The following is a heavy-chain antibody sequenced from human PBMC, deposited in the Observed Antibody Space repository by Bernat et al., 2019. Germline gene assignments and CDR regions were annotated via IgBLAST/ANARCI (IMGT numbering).Heavy chain of an antibody. CDR2: VKSKADGETT. CDR3: TADYPGGSYPIDY. J-gene: IGHJ4*02. D-gene: IGHD1-26*01. Sequence: EVQLVESGGGLVKPGGSLRLSCAASGFSFSSAWMNWVRQAPGEGLEWVGRVKSKADGETTDYAAPVKGRFTISRDDSKSTLYLQMNSLKTEDTAVYYCTADYPGGSYPIDYWGQGTLVTVSS. V-gene: IGHV3-15*07. CDR1: GFSFSSAW.